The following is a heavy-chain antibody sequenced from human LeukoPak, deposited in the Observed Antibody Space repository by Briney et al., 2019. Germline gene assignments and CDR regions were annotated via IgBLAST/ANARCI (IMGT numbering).Heavy chain of an antibody. CDR3: ARDRVDIVASPFDY. CDR2: ISSSGSTI. J-gene: IGHJ4*02. V-gene: IGHV3-11*04. D-gene: IGHD5-12*01. Sequence: GGSLRLSCAASGLTVSSTYMTWVRQAPGKGLEWVSYISSSGSTIYYADSVKGRFTISRDNAKNSLYLQMNSLRAEDTAVYYYARDRVDIVASPFDYWGQGTLVTVSS. CDR1: GLTVSSTY.